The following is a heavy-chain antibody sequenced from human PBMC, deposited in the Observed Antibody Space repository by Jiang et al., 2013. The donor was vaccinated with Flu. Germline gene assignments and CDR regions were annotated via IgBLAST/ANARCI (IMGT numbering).Heavy chain of an antibody. CDR1: GGSIRSYY. J-gene: IGHJ4*02. D-gene: IGHD5-18*01. CDR3: ARSGYDYGFDF. CDR2: IYLHGST. V-gene: IGHV4-59*01. Sequence: GLVKPSETLSLTCTVSGGSIRSYYWSWIRQPPGKGLEWIGFIYLHGSTNYNPSLKSRVTISVDTSKNQFSLKLSSVTAADTAVYYCARSGYDYGFDFWGQGTLVTVSS.